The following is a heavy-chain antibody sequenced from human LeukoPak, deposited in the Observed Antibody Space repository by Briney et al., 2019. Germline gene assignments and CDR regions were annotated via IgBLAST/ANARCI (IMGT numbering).Heavy chain of an antibody. J-gene: IGHJ4*02. Sequence: SSETLSPTSTVSGGSISSGDYYCSWIRQPPGEGLEWIGYIYYSGSTYYNPSLKSRVTISVDTPKNQFSLKLSSVTAADTAVYYCARGPDTAMVHFDYWGQGTLVTVPS. CDR2: IYYSGST. CDR3: ARGPDTAMVHFDY. V-gene: IGHV4-30-4*08. D-gene: IGHD5-18*01. CDR1: GGSISSGDYY.